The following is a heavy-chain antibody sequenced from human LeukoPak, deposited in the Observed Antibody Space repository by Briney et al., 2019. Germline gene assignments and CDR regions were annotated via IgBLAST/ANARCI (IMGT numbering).Heavy chain of an antibody. D-gene: IGHD2-2*01. CDR3: ARDSSDAFDI. Sequence: ASVKVSCKASGGTFSSYAISWVRQAPGQGLEWMGGIIPIFGTANYAQKFQGRVTITTDESTSTAYMELSSLRSEDTAVSYCARDSSDAFDIWGQGTMVTVSS. CDR1: GGTFSSYA. J-gene: IGHJ3*02. CDR2: IIPIFGTA. V-gene: IGHV1-69*05.